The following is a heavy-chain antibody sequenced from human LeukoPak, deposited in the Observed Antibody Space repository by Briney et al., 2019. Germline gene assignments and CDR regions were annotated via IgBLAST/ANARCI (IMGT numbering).Heavy chain of an antibody. D-gene: IGHD2-2*01. V-gene: IGHV4-4*07. CDR3: ARVEAGYCSSTSCPPYYYYYYMDV. CDR2: IYTSGST. Sequence: SETLSLTCTVSGGSISSYYWSWIRQPAGKGLEWIGRIYTSGSTNYNPSLKSRVTMSVDTSKNQFSLKLSSVTAADTAVYYCARVEAGYCSSTSCPPYYYYYYMDVWGKGTTVTVSS. CDR1: GGSISSYY. J-gene: IGHJ6*03.